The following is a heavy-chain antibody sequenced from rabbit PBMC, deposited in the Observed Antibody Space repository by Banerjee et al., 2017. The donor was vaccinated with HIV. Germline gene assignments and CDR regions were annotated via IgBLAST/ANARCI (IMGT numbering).Heavy chain of an antibody. CDR1: GFSFSTTYC. CDR2: IYAGSSGTT. V-gene: IGHV1S40*01. Sequence: QSLEESGGGLVKPGASLTLTCTASGFSFSTTYCMCWVRQAPGKGPEWIACIYAGSSGTTYYASWAKGRFTISKTSSTTVTLQMTSLTAADTATYFCARDQTNDGSVTFNLWGQGTLVTVS. CDR3: ARDQTNDGSVTFNL. J-gene: IGHJ4*01. D-gene: IGHD3-1*01.